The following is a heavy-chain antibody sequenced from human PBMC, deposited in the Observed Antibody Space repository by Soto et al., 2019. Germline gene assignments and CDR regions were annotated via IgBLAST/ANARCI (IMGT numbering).Heavy chain of an antibody. CDR2: IYYSGST. CDR1: GGSISSSSYY. V-gene: IGHV4-39*01. Sequence: SETLSLTCTVSGGSISSSSYYWGWIRQPPGKGLEWIGSIYYSGSTYYNPSLKSRVTISVDTSKNQFSLKLSSVTAADTAVYYCASQWGDIVVVLAATGSPNDAFDIWGQGTMVTVSS. CDR3: ASQWGDIVVVLAATGSPNDAFDI. J-gene: IGHJ3*02. D-gene: IGHD2-15*01.